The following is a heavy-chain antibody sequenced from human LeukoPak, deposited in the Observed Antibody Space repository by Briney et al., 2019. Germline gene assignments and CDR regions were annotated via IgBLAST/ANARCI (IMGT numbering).Heavy chain of an antibody. J-gene: IGHJ6*03. CDR2: IIPIFGTA. CDR3: ARGAAAENYYYYMDV. D-gene: IGHD6-13*01. Sequence: GASVKVSCKASGGTFSSYAISWVRQAPGQGLEWMGGIIPIFGTANYAQKFQGRVTITADKSTSTAYMELSSLRSEDTAVYYCARGAAAENYYYYMDVWGKGTTVTVSS. V-gene: IGHV1-69*06. CDR1: GGTFSSYA.